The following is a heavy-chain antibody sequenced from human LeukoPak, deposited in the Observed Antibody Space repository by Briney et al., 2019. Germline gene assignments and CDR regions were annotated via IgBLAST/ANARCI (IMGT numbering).Heavy chain of an antibody. CDR2: ISSSGSTT. CDR1: GFTFSDYY. J-gene: IGHJ6*03. Sequence: GGSLRLSCAASGFTFSDYYMSWIRQAPGKGLEWVSYISSSGSTTYYADSVKGRFTISRDNAKNSLYLQMNSLRAEDTAVYYCARVRDFWSGYQNYYYMDVWGKGTTVTVSS. D-gene: IGHD3-3*01. V-gene: IGHV3-11*04. CDR3: ARVRDFWSGYQNYYYMDV.